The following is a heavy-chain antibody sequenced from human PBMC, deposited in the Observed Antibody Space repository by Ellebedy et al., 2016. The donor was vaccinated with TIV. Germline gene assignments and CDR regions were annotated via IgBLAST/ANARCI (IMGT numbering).Heavy chain of an antibody. CDR3: ARVEVDTAMVRENYYYYGMDV. CDR1: GGTFSSYA. V-gene: IGHV1-69*13. Sequence: SVKVSXXASGGTFSSYAISWVRQAPGQGLEWMGGIIPIFGTANYAQKFQGRVTIAADESTSTAYMELSSLRSEDTAVYYCARVEVDTAMVRENYYYYGMDVWGQGTTVTVSS. D-gene: IGHD5-18*01. J-gene: IGHJ6*02. CDR2: IIPIFGTA.